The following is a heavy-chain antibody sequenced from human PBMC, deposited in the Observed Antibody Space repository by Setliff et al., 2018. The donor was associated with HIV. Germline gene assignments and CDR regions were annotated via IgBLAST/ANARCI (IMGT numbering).Heavy chain of an antibody. CDR2: ISSSSTYI. J-gene: IGHJ5*02. Sequence: GGSLRLSCAASGFTFNNYNMNWVRQAPGKGLEWVSSISSSSTYIYYADSLRGRFTISRDNAKNSLYLQMNSLRAEDTAVYYCATAPREVLSWFDTWGQGTLGTVS. V-gene: IGHV3-21*01. CDR1: GFTFNNYN. CDR3: ATAPREVLSWFDT. D-gene: IGHD1-26*01.